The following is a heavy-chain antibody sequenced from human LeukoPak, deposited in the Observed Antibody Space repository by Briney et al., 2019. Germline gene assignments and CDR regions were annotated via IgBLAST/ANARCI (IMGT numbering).Heavy chain of an antibody. J-gene: IGHJ3*02. CDR3: TSIVVVPAATDAFDI. CDR1: GFTFSGSA. CDR2: IRSKANSYAT. V-gene: IGHV3-73*01. Sequence: PGGSLRLSCAASGFTFSGSAMHWARQASGKGLEWVGRIRSKANSYATAYAASVKGRFTISRDDSKNTAYLQMNSLKTEDTAVYYCTSIVVVPAATDAFDIWGQGTMVTVSS. D-gene: IGHD2-2*01.